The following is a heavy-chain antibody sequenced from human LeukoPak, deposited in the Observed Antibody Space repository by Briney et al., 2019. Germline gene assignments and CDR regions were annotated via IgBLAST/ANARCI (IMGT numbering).Heavy chain of an antibody. Sequence: EGSLRLSCAASGFTFSSYAMSWVRQAPGKGLEWVSGISGTGGTTYYADSVKGRFTISRDNSKNTLYLQMNSLRAEDTAVYYCAKDIKLGIAVAGSGWFDPWGQGTLVTVSS. CDR1: GFTFSSYA. J-gene: IGHJ5*02. V-gene: IGHV3-23*01. D-gene: IGHD6-19*01. CDR2: ISGTGGTT. CDR3: AKDIKLGIAVAGSGWFDP.